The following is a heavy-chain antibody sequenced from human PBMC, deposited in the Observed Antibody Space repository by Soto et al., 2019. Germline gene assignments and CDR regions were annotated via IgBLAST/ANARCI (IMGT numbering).Heavy chain of an antibody. D-gene: IGHD6-13*01. CDR2: IYYSGST. Sequence: PSETLSLTCTVSGGSISSSSYYWGWIRQPPGKGLEWIGSIYYSGSTYYNPSLKSRVTISVDTSKNQFSLKLSSVTAADTAVYYCARDRAAAGHYYYYGMDVWGQGTTVTVS. J-gene: IGHJ6*02. CDR1: GGSISSSSYY. V-gene: IGHV4-39*07. CDR3: ARDRAAAGHYYYYGMDV.